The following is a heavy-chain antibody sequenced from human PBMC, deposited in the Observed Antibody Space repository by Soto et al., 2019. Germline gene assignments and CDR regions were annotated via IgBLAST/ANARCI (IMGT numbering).Heavy chain of an antibody. J-gene: IGHJ3*02. Sequence: VAVIWYDGSNKYYADSVKGRFTISRDNSKNTLYLQMNSLRAEDTAVYYCARQDYDTYAFDIWGQGTMVSVSS. CDR2: IWYDGSNK. D-gene: IGHD3-9*01. CDR3: ARQDYDTYAFDI. V-gene: IGHV3-33*01.